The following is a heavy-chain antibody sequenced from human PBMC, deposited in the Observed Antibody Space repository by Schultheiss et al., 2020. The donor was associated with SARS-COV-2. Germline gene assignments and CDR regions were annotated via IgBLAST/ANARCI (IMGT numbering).Heavy chain of an antibody. CDR1: GYTFTSYA. J-gene: IGHJ4*02. CDR3: ARARAGYCSGGSCYGGYYFDY. CDR2: SNAGNGNT. V-gene: IGHV1-3*02. D-gene: IGHD2-15*01. Sequence: ASVKVSCKASGYTFTSYAMHWVRQAPGQRLEWMGWSNAGNGNTKYSQEFQGRVTITRDTSASTAYMELSSLRSEDMAVYYCARARAGYCSGGSCYGGYYFDYWGQGTLVTVSS.